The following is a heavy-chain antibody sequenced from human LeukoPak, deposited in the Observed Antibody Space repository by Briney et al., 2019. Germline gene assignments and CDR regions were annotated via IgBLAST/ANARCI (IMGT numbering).Heavy chain of an antibody. D-gene: IGHD5-18*01. J-gene: IGHJ3*02. CDR3: ARKLWGPQDAFDI. Sequence: GASVKVSCKASGGTFSSYAISWVRQAPGQGLEWMGGIIPIFGTANYAQKFQGRVTNTADKSTSTAYMELSSLRCEDTAVYYCARKLWGPQDAFDIWGQGTMVTVSS. CDR1: GGTFSSYA. V-gene: IGHV1-69*06. CDR2: IIPIFGTA.